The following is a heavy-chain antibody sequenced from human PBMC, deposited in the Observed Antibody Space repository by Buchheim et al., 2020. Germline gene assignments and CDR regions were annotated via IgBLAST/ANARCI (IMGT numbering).Heavy chain of an antibody. CDR1: GFTFSSYA. CDR2: ISGSGGST. V-gene: IGHV3-23*01. D-gene: IGHD2-2*01. CDR3: AKDRGVVVPAATIAPSWFDP. Sequence: EVQLLESGGGLVQPGGSLRLSCAASGFTFSSYAMSWVRQAPGKGLEWVSAISGSGGSTYYADAVKGRFTISRDNSKNTVHLQMNSLRAEDTAVYYCAKDRGVVVPAATIAPSWFDPWGQGTL. J-gene: IGHJ5*02.